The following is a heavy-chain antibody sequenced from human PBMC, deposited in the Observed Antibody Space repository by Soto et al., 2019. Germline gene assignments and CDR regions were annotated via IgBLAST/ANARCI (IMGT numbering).Heavy chain of an antibody. J-gene: IGHJ4*02. CDR3: AKDGDVAAAGYYFDY. CDR2: ISHDGNDK. V-gene: IGHV3-30*18. CDR1: GFTFSSYG. D-gene: IGHD6-13*01. Sequence: QVQLVESGGGVVQPGRSLRLSCADSGFTFSSYGMHCVRQAPGKGLEWVAVISHDGNDKYHADSVKGRFTISRDNSKNTLYLQMNSLRLEDTAVYYCAKDGDVAAAGYYFDYWGRGTLVTVSS.